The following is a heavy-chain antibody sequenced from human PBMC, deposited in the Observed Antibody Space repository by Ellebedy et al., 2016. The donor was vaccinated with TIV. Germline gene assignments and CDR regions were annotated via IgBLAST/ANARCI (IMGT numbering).Heavy chain of an antibody. CDR1: GYTFTKYP. CDR3: ARDLGSTSWYGDAFDI. V-gene: IGHV1-3*01. Sequence: AASVKVSCKASGYTFTKYPMHWLRQAPGQRLEWMGWINADNGDTKYSQKFQGRVTFTRDTSASTAYMELSSLRSEDTASYYCARDLGSTSWYGDAFDIWGQGTMVTVSS. J-gene: IGHJ3*02. CDR2: INADNGDT. D-gene: IGHD6-13*01.